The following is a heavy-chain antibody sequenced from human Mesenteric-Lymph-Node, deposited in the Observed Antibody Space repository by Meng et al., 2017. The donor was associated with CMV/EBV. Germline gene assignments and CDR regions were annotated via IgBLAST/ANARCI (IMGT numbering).Heavy chain of an antibody. CDR2: VYYSGGT. V-gene: IGHV4-59*01. D-gene: IGHD3-16*01. Sequence: ESLKISCAASGFLFSDSSMSWIRQTPGKGLEWIGYVYYSGGTNYHPSLKSRVTISMDTSKNQFSLKLSSVTAADTAVYYCARDLSFGNSYNGLDVWGQGTTVTVSS. CDR3: ARDLSFGNSYNGLDV. CDR1: GFLFSDSS. J-gene: IGHJ6*02.